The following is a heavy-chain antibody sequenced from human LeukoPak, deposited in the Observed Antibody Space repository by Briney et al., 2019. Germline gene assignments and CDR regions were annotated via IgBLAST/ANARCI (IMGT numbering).Heavy chain of an antibody. J-gene: IGHJ4*02. D-gene: IGHD4-23*01. V-gene: IGHV3-23*01. Sequence: GGSLRLSCAASGFTFTSYSMNWVRQAPGKGLEWVSAISGSGGSTYYADSVKGRFTISRDNSKNTLYLQMNSLRAEDTAVYYCARPEDYGGNFYFDYWGQGTLVTVSS. CDR1: GFTFTSYS. CDR3: ARPEDYGGNFYFDY. CDR2: ISGSGGST.